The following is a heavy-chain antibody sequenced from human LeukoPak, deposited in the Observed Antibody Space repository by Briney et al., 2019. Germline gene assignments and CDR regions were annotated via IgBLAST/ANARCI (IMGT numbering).Heavy chain of an antibody. Sequence: GESLKISCKGSGYSFTSYWIGWVRQMPGKGLEWMGIIYPGDSDTRYSPSFQGQVTISADKSISTAYLQWSSLKASDTAMYYCARSGWNSGWNPHGMDVWSQGTTVTASS. J-gene: IGHJ6*02. CDR3: ARSGWNSGWNPHGMDV. CDR2: IYPGDSDT. D-gene: IGHD6-19*01. CDR1: GYSFTSYW. V-gene: IGHV5-51*01.